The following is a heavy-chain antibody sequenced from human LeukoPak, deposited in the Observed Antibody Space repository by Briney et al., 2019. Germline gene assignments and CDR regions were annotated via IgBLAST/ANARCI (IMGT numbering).Heavy chain of an antibody. Sequence: ASVKVSCKASGGTFSSYAISWVRQAPGQGLEWMGRIIPILGIANYAQKFQGRVTITADKSTSTAYMELSSLRSEDTAVYYCAREETYDILTGSDAFDIWGQGTMVTVSS. CDR3: AREETYDILTGSDAFDI. D-gene: IGHD3-9*01. CDR2: IIPILGIA. J-gene: IGHJ3*02. CDR1: GGTFSSYA. V-gene: IGHV1-69*04.